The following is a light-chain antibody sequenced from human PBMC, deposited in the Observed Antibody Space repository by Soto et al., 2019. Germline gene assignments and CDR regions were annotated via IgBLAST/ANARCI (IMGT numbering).Light chain of an antibody. CDR3: CSYAGSSTSV. J-gene: IGLJ2*01. Sequence: QSALTQPASLSGSPGQSITISCTGTSSDVGSYNLVSWYQQHPGKAPKLMIYEGSKRPSGVSNRFSGSKSGNTASLTISGLQAEDEADYYCCSYAGSSTSVFGGGTKLTVL. CDR1: SSDVGSYNL. CDR2: EGS. V-gene: IGLV2-23*01.